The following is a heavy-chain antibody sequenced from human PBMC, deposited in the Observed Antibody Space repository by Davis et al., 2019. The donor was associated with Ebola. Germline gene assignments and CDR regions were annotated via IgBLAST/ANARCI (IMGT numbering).Heavy chain of an antibody. D-gene: IGHD4-17*01. CDR1: GGTFSSYA. CDR3: ARVPMTTVTRVANWFDP. Sequence: SVKVSCKASGGTFSSYAISWVRQAPGQGLEWMGRIIPILGIANYAQKFQGRVTITADKSTSTAYMELSSLRSEDTAVYYCARVPMTTVTRVANWFDPWGQGTLVTVSS. V-gene: IGHV1-69*04. J-gene: IGHJ5*02. CDR2: IIPILGIA.